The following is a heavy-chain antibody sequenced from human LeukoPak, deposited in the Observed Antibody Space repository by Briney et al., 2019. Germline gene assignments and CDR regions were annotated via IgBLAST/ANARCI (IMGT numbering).Heavy chain of an antibody. CDR2: ISYDGSNK. CDR1: GFTFTSYV. J-gene: IGHJ4*02. V-gene: IGHV3-30*18. CDR3: AKEYASYSNFDY. D-gene: IGHD1-26*01. Sequence: GGSLRLSCAASGFTFTSYVMTWVRQAPGKGLEWVAVISYDGSNKYYADSVKGRFTISRDNSKNTLYLQMNSLRAEDTAVYYCAKEYASYSNFDYWGQGTLVTVSS.